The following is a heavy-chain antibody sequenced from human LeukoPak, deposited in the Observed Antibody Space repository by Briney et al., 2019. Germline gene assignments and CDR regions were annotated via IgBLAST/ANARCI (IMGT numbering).Heavy chain of an antibody. CDR3: ARDRRWGVTTLNFDY. Sequence: ASVKVPCKASGGTFSSYAISWVRQAPGQGLEWMGRIIPILGIANYAQKFQGRVTITADKSTSTAYMELSSLRSEDTAVYYCARDRRWGVTTLNFDYWGQGTLVTVSS. V-gene: IGHV1-69*04. CDR1: GGTFSSYA. CDR2: IIPILGIA. D-gene: IGHD4-17*01. J-gene: IGHJ4*02.